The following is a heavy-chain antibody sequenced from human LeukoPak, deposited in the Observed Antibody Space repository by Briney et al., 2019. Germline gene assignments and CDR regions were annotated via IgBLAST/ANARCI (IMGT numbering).Heavy chain of an antibody. CDR2: IKPDGSDK. J-gene: IGHJ4*02. CDR1: GFTFSTYL. Sequence: GGSLRLSCAASGFTFSTYLMNWVRQAPGKGLEWVANIKPDGSDKYYVDSVKGRFTISRDNAKNSLYLQMNNLRAEDTAVYFCARENFEYWAQGTLVTVSS. V-gene: IGHV3-7*04. CDR3: ARENFEY.